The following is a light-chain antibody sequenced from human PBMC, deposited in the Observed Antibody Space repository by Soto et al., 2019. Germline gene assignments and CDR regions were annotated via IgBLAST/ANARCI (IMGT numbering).Light chain of an antibody. J-gene: IGKJ4*01. V-gene: IGKV3-20*01. CDR1: QSVSSSY. Sequence: EIVLTQSPGTLSLSPGERATLSCRASQSVSSSYLAWYQQKPGQAPRLLIYGASSRATGIPDRFSGSGSGTXFXLXISRLEPEDFAVYYCQQYGSSPTFGGGTKVEIK. CDR2: GAS. CDR3: QQYGSSPT.